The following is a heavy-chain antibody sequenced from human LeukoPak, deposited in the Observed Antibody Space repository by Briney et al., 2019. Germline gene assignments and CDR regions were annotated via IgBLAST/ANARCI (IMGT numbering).Heavy chain of an antibody. CDR1: GFTFDDYA. V-gene: IGHV3-9*01. CDR2: ISWNSGSI. Sequence: GGSLRLSCAASGFTFDDYAMHWVRQAPGKGLEGVSGISWNSGSIGYADSVKGRFTISRDNAKNSLYLQMNSLRAEDTALYYCAGGVRGVISLDYWGQGTLVTVSS. D-gene: IGHD3-10*01. CDR3: AGGVRGVISLDY. J-gene: IGHJ4*02.